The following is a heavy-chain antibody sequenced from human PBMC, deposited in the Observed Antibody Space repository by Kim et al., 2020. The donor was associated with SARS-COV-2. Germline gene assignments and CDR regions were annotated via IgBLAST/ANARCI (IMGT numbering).Heavy chain of an antibody. CDR3: ARDHYTSAHPVFDH. Sequence: GGSLRLSCVGSGFAFSSYFMSWARQAPGKGLEWVATIKQDATEKYYVDSVKGRFTISRDNAKNTLYLQMNSLGAEDTAVYYCARDHYTSAHPVFDHWGQGDLGTVSS. V-gene: IGHV3-7*01. CDR2: IKQDATEK. J-gene: IGHJ4*02. CDR1: GFAFSSYF. D-gene: IGHD2-2*02.